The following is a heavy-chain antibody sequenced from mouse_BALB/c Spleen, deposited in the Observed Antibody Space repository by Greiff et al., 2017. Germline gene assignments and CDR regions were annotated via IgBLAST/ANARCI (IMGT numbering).Heavy chain of an antibody. V-gene: IGHV1-82*01. D-gene: IGHD2-3*01. Sequence: VQLQQSGPELVKPGASVKISCKASGYAFSSSWMNWVKQRPGQGLEWIGRIYPGDGDTNYNGKFKGKATLTADKSSSTAYMQLSSLTSVDSAVYFCASRLLRAMDYWGQGTSVTVSS. CDR2: IYPGDGDT. J-gene: IGHJ4*01. CDR3: ASRLLRAMDY. CDR1: GYAFSSSW.